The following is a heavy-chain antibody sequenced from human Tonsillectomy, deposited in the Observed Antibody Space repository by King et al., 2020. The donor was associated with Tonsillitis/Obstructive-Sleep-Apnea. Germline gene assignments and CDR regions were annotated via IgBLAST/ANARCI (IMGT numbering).Heavy chain of an antibody. V-gene: IGHV3-9*01. CDR2: ICWNSGSI. CDR3: AKDGVRFYNFYMDV. Sequence: VQLVESGGGLVQPGRSLRLSCAASGFTFDDYAMHWVRQAPGKGLEWVSGICWNSGSIGYADSVKGRFTISRDNAKNSLYLQMNSLRAEDTALYYCAKDGVRFYNFYMDVWGKGPTVTVPS. J-gene: IGHJ6*03. CDR1: GFTFDDYA. D-gene: IGHD3-3*01.